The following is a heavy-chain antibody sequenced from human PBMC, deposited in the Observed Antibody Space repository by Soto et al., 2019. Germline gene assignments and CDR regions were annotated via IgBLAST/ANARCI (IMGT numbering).Heavy chain of an antibody. D-gene: IGHD1-1*01. CDR2: ISDRGDTT. V-gene: IGHV3-23*01. CDR3: ANSKPGTTCFDY. J-gene: IGHJ4*02. Sequence: VGTLRLSCAASGFTISSNAMYWVRQAPGKGLEWVSGISDRGDTTHYADSVKGRFTISRDTSKNTLYLHLNTLRADDTAVYDWANSKPGTTCFDYWSQET. CDR1: GFTISSNA.